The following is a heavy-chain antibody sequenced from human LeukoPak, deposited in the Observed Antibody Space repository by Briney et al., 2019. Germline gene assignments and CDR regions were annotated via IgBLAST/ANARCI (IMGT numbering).Heavy chain of an antibody. CDR3: ARGRSAADYYFDY. CDR1: GGSLSGYY. D-gene: IGHD6-13*01. CDR2: INHSGST. J-gene: IGHJ4*02. Sequence: SETLSLTCAVYGGSLSGYYRSWIRQPPGKGLEWIGEINHSGSTNYNPSLKSRVTISVDTSKNQFSLKLSSVTAADTAVYYCARGRSAADYYFDYWGQGTLVTVSS. V-gene: IGHV4-34*01.